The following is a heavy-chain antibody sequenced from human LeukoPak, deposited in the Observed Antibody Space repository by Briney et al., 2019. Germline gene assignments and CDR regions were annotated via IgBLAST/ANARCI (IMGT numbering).Heavy chain of an antibody. V-gene: IGHV4-34*01. CDR3: ARPYSSSWYNWFDP. CDR2: INHSGST. J-gene: IGHJ5*02. Sequence: SETLSLTCAVYGGSFSGYYWSWIRQPPGKGLEWIGEINHSGSTNYNPSLKSRVTISVDTSKNQFSLKLSSVTAEDTAVYYCARPYSSSWYNWFDPWGQGTLVTVSS. D-gene: IGHD6-13*01. CDR1: GGSFSGYY.